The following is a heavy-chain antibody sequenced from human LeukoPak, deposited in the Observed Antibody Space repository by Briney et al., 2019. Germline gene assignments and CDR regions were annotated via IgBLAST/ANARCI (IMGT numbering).Heavy chain of an antibody. Sequence: SETLSLTCSVSGDSISTSSSYWGWIHQPPGKGLEWIGYIYYSGSTNYNPSLKSRVTISVDTSKNQFSLKLSSVTAADTAVYYCARAYCVGDCTVLHIYFDNWGQGTLVTVSS. D-gene: IGHD2-21*02. J-gene: IGHJ4*02. CDR1: GDSISTSSSY. V-gene: IGHV4-61*05. CDR3: ARAYCVGDCTVLHIYFDN. CDR2: IYYSGST.